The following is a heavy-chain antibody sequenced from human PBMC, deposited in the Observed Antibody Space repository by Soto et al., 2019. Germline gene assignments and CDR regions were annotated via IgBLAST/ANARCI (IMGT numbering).Heavy chain of an antibody. CDR1: GFTFSSYA. Sequence: EVQLLESGGGLVQPGESLRLSCAASGFTFSSYAMSWVRQAPGKGLEWVSVISGSDDSTYYADSVKGRFTISRDNSKNTLYLQMNSLRAEDTAVYYCAKRSSSSTFDYWAQGTLVTFSS. D-gene: IGHD6-6*01. V-gene: IGHV3-23*01. J-gene: IGHJ4*02. CDR2: ISGSDDST. CDR3: AKRSSSSTFDY.